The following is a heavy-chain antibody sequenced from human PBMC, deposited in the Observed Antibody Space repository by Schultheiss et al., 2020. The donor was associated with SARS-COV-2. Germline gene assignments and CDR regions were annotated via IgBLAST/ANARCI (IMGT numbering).Heavy chain of an antibody. CDR1: GFSLITSGVG. V-gene: IGHV2-5*01. CDR3: AHSDSLGYCSGSDCFLKRFDP. D-gene: IGHD2-15*01. CDR2: IYCNDDK. Sequence: SGPTLVKPTQTLTLTCTFSGFSLITSGVGVGWIRQPPGKALEWLALIYCNDDKFYSPSLKSRLTITKDTSKNQVVLTMTNMDPVDTATYYCAHSDSLGYCSGSDCFLKRFDPWGQGTLVTVSS. J-gene: IGHJ5*02.